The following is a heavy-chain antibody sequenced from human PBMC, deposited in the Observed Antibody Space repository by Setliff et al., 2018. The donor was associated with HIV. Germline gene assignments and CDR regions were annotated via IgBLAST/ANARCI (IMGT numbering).Heavy chain of an antibody. Sequence: SETLSLTCTVSYGSISGHYWTWIRQPPGKGLEWIGYIYYSGNTNYNPSLKSRVTISVDTSKNQFSLKLSSVTAADTAVYYCARRASGYYYGGAFDIWGQGTMVTVSS. J-gene: IGHJ3*02. V-gene: IGHV4-59*11. D-gene: IGHD3-22*01. CDR3: ARRASGYYYGGAFDI. CDR1: YGSISGHY. CDR2: IYYSGNT.